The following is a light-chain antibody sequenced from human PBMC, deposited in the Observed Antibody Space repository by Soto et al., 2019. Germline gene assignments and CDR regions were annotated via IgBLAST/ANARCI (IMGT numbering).Light chain of an antibody. V-gene: IGKV1-9*01. CDR2: AAS. J-gene: IGKJ4*01. CDR3: QHFKDYPLT. CDR1: QDINSY. Sequence: DIQLTQSPSFLSASGGVRVTITCRASQDINSYLAWYQQKPGQAPKLLIYAASTLQSGVPSRFSGSRSGTQFTLTISSLQPEDSATYYCQHFKDYPLTFGGGTKVEIK.